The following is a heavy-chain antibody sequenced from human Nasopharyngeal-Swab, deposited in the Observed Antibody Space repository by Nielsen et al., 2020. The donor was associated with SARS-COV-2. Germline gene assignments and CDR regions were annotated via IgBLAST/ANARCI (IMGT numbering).Heavy chain of an antibody. CDR1: GYTFTGYY. CDR2: INPNSGGT. D-gene: IGHD2-21*02. J-gene: IGHJ4*02. Sequence: ASVKVSCKASGYTFTGYYMHWVRQAPGQGLEWMGRINPNSGGTNYAQKFQGRVTMTEDTSTDTAYMELSSLRSEDTAVYYCATGYAYCGGDCFIDYWGQGTLVTVSS. V-gene: IGHV1-2*06. CDR3: ATGYAYCGGDCFIDY.